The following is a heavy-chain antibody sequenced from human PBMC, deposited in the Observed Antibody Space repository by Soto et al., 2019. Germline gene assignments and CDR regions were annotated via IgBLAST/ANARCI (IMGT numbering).Heavy chain of an antibody. V-gene: IGHV3-23*01. Sequence: EVKLLQSGGGLVRPGGSLRLSCAASGFTSRAYAMTWVRQAPGKGLEWVSSISNSVDNTYYADSVKGRFTISRDTSTXTVYLQMNRLRSEDTAIYYCAKGLDGDYGVGWFDPWGQGTLVTVSS. CDR2: ISNSVDNT. CDR3: AKGLDGDYGVGWFDP. D-gene: IGHD4-17*01. CDR1: GFTSRAYA. J-gene: IGHJ5*02.